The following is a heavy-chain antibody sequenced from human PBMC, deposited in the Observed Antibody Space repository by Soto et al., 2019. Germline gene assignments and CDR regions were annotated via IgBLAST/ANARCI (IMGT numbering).Heavy chain of an antibody. CDR3: PHRRSGYFDP. V-gene: IGHV2-5*02. J-gene: IGHJ4*02. CDR2: IYWDDDK. CDR1: GFSLTETGMG. Sequence: QITLKESGPTLVKPTQTLTLTCTFSGFSLTETGMGVGWIRQPPGKALEWLALIYWDDDKRYSPSLKRGLTISKDASKNQVVLTKTNVDAVDTATYYCPHRRSGYFDPWGQGTLVTVSS.